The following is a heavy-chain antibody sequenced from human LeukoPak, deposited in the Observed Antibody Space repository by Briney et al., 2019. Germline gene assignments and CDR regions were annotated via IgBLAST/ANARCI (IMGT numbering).Heavy chain of an antibody. D-gene: IGHD1-26*01. CDR3: ASGSYREIDF. Sequence: SVKVSCKASGGTFSSYAISWVRQAPGQGLEWMGGIIPIFGTANYAQKFQGRVTLTRDTSTSTVYMELSSLRSADTAVYYCASGSYREIDFWGQGTLVTVSS. J-gene: IGHJ4*02. CDR1: GGTFSSYA. CDR2: IIPIFGTA. V-gene: IGHV1-69*05.